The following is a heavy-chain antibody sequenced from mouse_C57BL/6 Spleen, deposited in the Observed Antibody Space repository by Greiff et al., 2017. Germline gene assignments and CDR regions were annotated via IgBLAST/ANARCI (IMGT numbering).Heavy chain of an antibody. CDR2: ISDVGGYT. J-gene: IGHJ3*01. D-gene: IGHD2-4*01. CDR3: ARDGRAIEYDYDRCAY. CDR1: RFTFSSYA. V-gene: IGHV5-4*01. Sequence: EVRLVESGGGLVKPGGSLKLSCAASRFTFSSYAMSWVRQTPETRLEWVATISDVGGYTYYPANVKGRFTITRANSKNNLDLQMRHLKSQDTAMYYCARDGRAIEYDYDRCAYWGQGTLVTVSA.